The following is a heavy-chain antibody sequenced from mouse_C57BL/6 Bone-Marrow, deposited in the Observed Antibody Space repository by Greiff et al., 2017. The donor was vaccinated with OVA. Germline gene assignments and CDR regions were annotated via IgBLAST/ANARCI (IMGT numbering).Heavy chain of an antibody. CDR3: ARGGDSSIFAY. J-gene: IGHJ3*01. Sequence: EVKLLESGGGLVQPGGSLKLSCAASGFTFSDYYMYWVRQTPEKRLEWVAYISNGGGSTYYPDTVKGRFTISRDNAKNTLYLQMSRLKSEDTAMYYCARGGDSSIFAYWGQGTLVTVSA. CDR1: GFTFSDYY. D-gene: IGHD3-2*02. CDR2: ISNGGGST. V-gene: IGHV5-12*01.